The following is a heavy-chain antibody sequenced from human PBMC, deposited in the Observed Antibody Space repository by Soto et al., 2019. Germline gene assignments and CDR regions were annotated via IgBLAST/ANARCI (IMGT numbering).Heavy chain of an antibody. J-gene: IGHJ4*02. CDR2: INSDGSST. Sequence: EVQLVESGGGLVQPGGSLRLSCAASGFTFSSYWMHWVRQAPGKWLVWVSRINSDGSSTSYADSVKGRFTISRDNAKNTLYLQMNSLRAEDTAVYYCARERWIAVAGTFDYWGQGTLVTVSS. CDR1: GFTFSSYW. CDR3: ARERWIAVAGTFDY. D-gene: IGHD6-19*01. V-gene: IGHV3-74*01.